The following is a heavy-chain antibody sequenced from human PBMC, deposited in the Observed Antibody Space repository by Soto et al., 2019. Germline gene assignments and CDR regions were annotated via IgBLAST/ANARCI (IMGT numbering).Heavy chain of an antibody. J-gene: IGHJ4*02. Sequence: QVRLQESGPGLVKPSGTLSLTCAVSGGSISSSNWWSWVRQPPGKGLEWIGEIYDSGSTTYNPSRKRRATTSVDKSNNQFSLKLSSVTAAATAVYYCARAAVAGTRFDYWGQGTLVTLSS. V-gene: IGHV4-4*02. CDR2: IYDSGST. CDR1: GGSISSSNW. CDR3: ARAAVAGTRFDY. D-gene: IGHD6-19*01.